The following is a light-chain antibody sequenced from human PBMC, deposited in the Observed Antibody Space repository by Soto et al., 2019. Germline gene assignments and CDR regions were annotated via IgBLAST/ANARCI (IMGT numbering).Light chain of an antibody. J-gene: IGKJ5*01. V-gene: IGKV1-5*01. CDR3: QQYNSYSP. CDR1: QSISTW. CDR2: DAS. Sequence: DIQMTQSPSTLSASVGDRVTITCRASQSISTWLAWYQMKPGKAPKLLIYDASSSESGVPSRFSGSGSGTEFTLTISSLQPDDFATYYCQQYNSYSPFGQGTRLEIK.